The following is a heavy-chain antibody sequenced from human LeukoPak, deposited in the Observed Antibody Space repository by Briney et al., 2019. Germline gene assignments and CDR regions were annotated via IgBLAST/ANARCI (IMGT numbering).Heavy chain of an antibody. CDR3: ARDDAILTGLDG. D-gene: IGHD3-9*01. CDR2: ISSSSSYT. CDR1: GFTFSDYY. J-gene: IGHJ4*02. Sequence: GGSLRVSCAASGFTFSDYYMSWIRQAPGKGLEWVPYISSSSSYTNYADSVKGRFTISRDNAKNSLYLQMNSLRAEDTAVYYCARDDAILTGLDGWGQGTLVTVSS. V-gene: IGHV3-11*06.